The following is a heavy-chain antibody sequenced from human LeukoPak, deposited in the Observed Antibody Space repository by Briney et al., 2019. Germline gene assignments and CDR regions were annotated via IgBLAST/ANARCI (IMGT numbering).Heavy chain of an antibody. CDR2: MNPNSGNT. D-gene: IGHD6-13*01. Sequence: GASVKVSCKASGYTFTSYDINWVRQATGQGLEWMGWMNPNSGNTGYAQKFQGRATMTRNTSISTACMELSSLRSEDTAVYYCARATSRPRLAAAGVIGYWGQGTVVTVSS. CDR1: GYTFTSYD. V-gene: IGHV1-8*01. CDR3: ARATSRPRLAAAGVIGY. J-gene: IGHJ4*02.